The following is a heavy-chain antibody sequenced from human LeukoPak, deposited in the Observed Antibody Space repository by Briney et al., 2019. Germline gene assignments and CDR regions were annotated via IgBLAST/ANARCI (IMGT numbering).Heavy chain of an antibody. CDR3: ARYSSTSNYYYGMDV. CDR2: INSDGTTT. V-gene: IGHV3-74*01. D-gene: IGHD6-19*01. CDR1: GFTFSTYY. J-gene: IGHJ6*02. Sequence: GGSLRLSCAASGFTFSTYYMHWVRQAPGKGLVWVSRINSDGTTTTYADSVRGRFTISRDNAKNTLYLQMNSLRAEDAAVYYCARYSSTSNYYYGMDVWGQGTTVTVSS.